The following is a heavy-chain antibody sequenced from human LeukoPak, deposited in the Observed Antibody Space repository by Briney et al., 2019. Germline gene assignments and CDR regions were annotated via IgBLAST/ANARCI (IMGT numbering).Heavy chain of an antibody. V-gene: IGHV7-4-1*02. J-gene: IGHJ4*02. Sequence: ASVKVSCKASGYTFTSYAMSWLRQAPGQGLEYMGWIFTNTGNSTYTQGFTGRFVFSLDTSVSTAYLQISSLKVEDTAVYFCATNYDSSGYFTFWGQGTLVTVSS. CDR3: ATNYDSSGYFTF. CDR1: GYTFTSYA. CDR2: IFTNTGNS. D-gene: IGHD3-22*01.